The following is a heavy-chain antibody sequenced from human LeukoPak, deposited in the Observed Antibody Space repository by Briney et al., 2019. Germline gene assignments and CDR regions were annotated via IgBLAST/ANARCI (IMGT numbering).Heavy chain of an antibody. CDR2: IYYSGST. CDR1: GGSISSSSYY. V-gene: IGHV4-39*07. Sequence: SETLSLTCTVSGGSISSSSYYWGWIRQPPGKGLEWIGNIYYSGSTYYNPSLKSRVTISVDTSKNQFSLKLSSVTAADTAVYYCARRFGGFLEWFHYYYYMDVWGKGTTVTVSS. D-gene: IGHD3-3*01. J-gene: IGHJ6*03. CDR3: ARRFGGFLEWFHYYYYMDV.